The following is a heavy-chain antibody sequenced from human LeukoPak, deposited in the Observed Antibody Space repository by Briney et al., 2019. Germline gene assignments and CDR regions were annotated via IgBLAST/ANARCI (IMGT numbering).Heavy chain of an antibody. Sequence: ASVKVSCTPSGYTFTSYGISGVRQAPGQGLEWMGWMSAYNGNTNYAQKPQGRVTMTTATSTSTAYMELRSLRSDDTAVYYCARGMYSGSYYSLDYWGQGTLATVSS. D-gene: IGHD1-26*01. CDR3: ARGMYSGSYYSLDY. CDR2: MSAYNGNT. J-gene: IGHJ4*02. V-gene: IGHV1-18*01. CDR1: GYTFTSYG.